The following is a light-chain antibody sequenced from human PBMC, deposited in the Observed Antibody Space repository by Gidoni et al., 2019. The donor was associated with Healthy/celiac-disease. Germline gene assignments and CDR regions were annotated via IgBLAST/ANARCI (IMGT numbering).Light chain of an antibody. V-gene: IGKV1-17*01. CDR3: QRQKSNPFT. J-gene: IGKJ3*01. CDR2: AAS. Sequence: DIQMTQSPSSLSASVGDRVTITCRASQGIRNDLGWYQQKPGKAPKRLIYAASSLQSGVPSGFGGGESGTKFTLTISGLRPKNLATYYCQRQKSNPFTSGPGTKWISN. CDR1: QGIRND.